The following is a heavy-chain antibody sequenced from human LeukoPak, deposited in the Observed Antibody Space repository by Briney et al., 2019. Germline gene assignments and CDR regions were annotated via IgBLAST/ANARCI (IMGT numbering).Heavy chain of an antibody. CDR1: GYSFASYW. D-gene: IGHD3-22*01. J-gene: IGHJ3*02. Sequence: GESLKISCKGSGYSFASYWIGWVRQVPGKGLEWMGIIYPGDSDTRYSPSFQGQVTISADKSISTAYLQWGSLKASDTAMYYCARPGLLNYYDSSGPPGLDAFDIWGQGTMVTVSS. V-gene: IGHV5-51*01. CDR2: IYPGDSDT. CDR3: ARPGLLNYYDSSGPPGLDAFDI.